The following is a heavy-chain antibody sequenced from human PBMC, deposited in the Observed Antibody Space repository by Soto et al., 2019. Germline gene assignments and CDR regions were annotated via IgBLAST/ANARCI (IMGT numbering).Heavy chain of an antibody. V-gene: IGHV4-39*01. CDR1: GGSISSSSYY. J-gene: IGHJ2*01. D-gene: IGHD1-1*01. CDR3: ARHTTTAKKVRGILWYFDL. Sequence: LSLTCTVSGGSISSSSYYWGWIRQPPGKGLEWIGSIYYSGSTYYNPSLKSRVTISVDTSKNQFSLKLSSVTAADTAVYYCARHTTTAKKVRGILWYFDLWGRGTLVTVS. CDR2: IYYSGST.